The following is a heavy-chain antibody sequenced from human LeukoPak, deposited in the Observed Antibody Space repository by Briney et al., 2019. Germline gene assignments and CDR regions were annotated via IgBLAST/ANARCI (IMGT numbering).Heavy chain of an antibody. Sequence: KPSETLSPTCAVSSGSIFSSNWWSWVRQPPGKGLEWIGQIFHSGSTSYSPSLKSRVTISVDKSKNQFSLRLTSVTAADSAMYYCARGGHLGELLFSWFDPWGQGTLVTVSS. J-gene: IGHJ5*02. V-gene: IGHV4-4*02. D-gene: IGHD3-10*01. CDR2: IFHSGST. CDR3: ARGGHLGELLFSWFDP. CDR1: SGSIFSSNW.